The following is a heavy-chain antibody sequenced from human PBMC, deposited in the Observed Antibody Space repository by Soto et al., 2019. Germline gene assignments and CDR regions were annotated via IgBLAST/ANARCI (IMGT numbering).Heavy chain of an antibody. Sequence: TLSLTCTVSGGSISSVGYYWSWIRQHPGKGLEWIGYIYYSGSTHYNPSLKSRVTISVDTSKNQCSLKLSSVTAADTAVYYCARDRAPYSNYVGSWFYWGQGTLVTVSS. CDR1: GGSISSVGYY. CDR3: ARDRAPYSNYVGSWFY. J-gene: IGHJ4*02. V-gene: IGHV4-31*03. CDR2: IYYSGST. D-gene: IGHD4-4*01.